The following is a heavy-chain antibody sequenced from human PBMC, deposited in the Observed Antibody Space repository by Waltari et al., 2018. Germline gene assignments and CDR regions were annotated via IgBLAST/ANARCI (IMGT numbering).Heavy chain of an antibody. CDR3: ARGPYCGGDCYLDS. D-gene: IGHD2-21*01. CDR1: GGYIRYYY. J-gene: IGHJ4*02. V-gene: IGHV4-4*07. CDR2: IYSSGTT. Sequence: QVHLQESGPGMVKPSEPLSLNCSVSGGYIRYYYWSWRRQPAGKGPEWIGRIYSSGTTDYNPSIKSRVTMSVDTPKNEFSLNLASVTAADTAVYYCARGPYCGGDCYLDSWGQGTLVTVSS.